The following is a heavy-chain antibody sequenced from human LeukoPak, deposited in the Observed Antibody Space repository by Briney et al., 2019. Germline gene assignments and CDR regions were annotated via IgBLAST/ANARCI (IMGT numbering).Heavy chain of an antibody. CDR1: GYSISSGYY. V-gene: IGHV4-38-2*02. CDR3: ARGVGATIGWFDP. D-gene: IGHD1-26*01. CDR2: IYHSGST. Sequence: SETLSLTCTVYGYSISSGYYWGWIRQPPGKGLEWIGSIYHSGSTYYNPSLKSRVTISVDTSKNQFSLKLSAVTAADTAEYYCARGVGATIGWFDPWGQGTLVTVSS. J-gene: IGHJ5*02.